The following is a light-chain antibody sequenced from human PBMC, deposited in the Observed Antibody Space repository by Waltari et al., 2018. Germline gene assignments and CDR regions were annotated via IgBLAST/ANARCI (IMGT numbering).Light chain of an antibody. CDR2: GAS. J-gene: IGKJ1*01. V-gene: IGKV3-20*01. CDR3: QLYSASSEWT. CDR1: QTFTGNY. Sequence: IILTQSPGTLSLSPGERASLSCRASQTFTGNYVAWYQQKPGQAPRLLIYGASTRATGVPQRFTGAWSGTDFTLRIDRLEPEDFAVYYCQLYSASSEWTFGQGTKVEIK.